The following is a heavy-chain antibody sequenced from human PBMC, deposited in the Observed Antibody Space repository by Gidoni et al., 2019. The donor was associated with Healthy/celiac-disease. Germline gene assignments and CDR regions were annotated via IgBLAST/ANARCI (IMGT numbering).Heavy chain of an antibody. CDR1: GLTFSSYA. CDR2: ISGSGGST. D-gene: IGHD1-1*01. V-gene: IGHV3-23*01. J-gene: IGHJ6*03. Sequence: RLSCSASGLTFSSYAMSWVRQAPGKGLEWVSAISGSGGSTYYADSVKGRFTISRDNSKNTLYLQMNSLRAEDTAVYYCAKRHQRGGYYYYYYMDVWGKGTTVTVSS. CDR3: AKRHQRGGYYYYYYMDV.